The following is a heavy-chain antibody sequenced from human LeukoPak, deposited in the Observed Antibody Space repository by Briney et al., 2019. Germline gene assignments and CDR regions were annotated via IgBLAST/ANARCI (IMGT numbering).Heavy chain of an antibody. D-gene: IGHD3-3*01. Sequence: SETLSLTCTVSGGSISSSRYYWGWIRQPPGKGLEWIGSIYYSGSTYYNPSLKSRVTISVDTSKNQFSLKLSSVTAADTAVYYCAQSRYYDFWSGYYLGNNWFDPWGQGTLVTVSS. CDR1: GGSISSSRYY. CDR2: IYYSGST. CDR3: AQSRYYDFWSGYYLGNNWFDP. V-gene: IGHV4-39*01. J-gene: IGHJ5*02.